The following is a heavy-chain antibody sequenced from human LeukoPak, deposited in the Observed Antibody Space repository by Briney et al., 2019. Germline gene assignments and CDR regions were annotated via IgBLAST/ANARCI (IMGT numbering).Heavy chain of an antibody. V-gene: IGHV4-39*01. J-gene: IGHJ4*02. CDR3: ARHRIVVIPSAIVRSLLL. Sequence: SETLTLTCTASVGSFGIVSSFCAWVRQSPGKGLQWIGSIYYTGSSYYNPSLNSRVTISVDTSKNQLSLRLSSVTAADTAVYYCARHRIVVIPSAIVRSLLLGGEGSLVTVSS. CDR1: VGSFGIVSSF. D-gene: IGHD2-2*01. CDR2: IYYTGSS.